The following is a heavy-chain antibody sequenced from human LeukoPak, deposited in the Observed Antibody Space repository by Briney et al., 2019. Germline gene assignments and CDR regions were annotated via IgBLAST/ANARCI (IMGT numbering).Heavy chain of an antibody. J-gene: IGHJ4*02. V-gene: IGHV3-21*01. CDR1: GFIFSTYT. CDR3: AREDGY. Sequence: GGSLRLSCAASGFIFSTYTMSWVRQAPGEGLEWVSSISSSRTFIHYADSVKGRFTISRDNAKNSLYLQMNSLRGEDTAVYYCAREDGYWGQGTLVTVSS. CDR2: ISSSRTFI.